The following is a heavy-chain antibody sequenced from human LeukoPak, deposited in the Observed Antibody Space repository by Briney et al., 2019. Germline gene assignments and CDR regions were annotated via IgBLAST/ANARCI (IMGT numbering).Heavy chain of an antibody. CDR3: ATGSSGWYRAPSSFDY. Sequence: ASGTVSCKVSGYTLTELSIHWVRQAPGKGLEWMGVFDPEDGETIYAQKFQGRVTMTEDTSTDTAYMELSSLRSDDTAVYYCATGSSGWYRAPSSFDYWGQGTLVTVSS. J-gene: IGHJ4*02. CDR1: GYTLTELS. D-gene: IGHD6-19*01. V-gene: IGHV1-24*01. CDR2: FDPEDGET.